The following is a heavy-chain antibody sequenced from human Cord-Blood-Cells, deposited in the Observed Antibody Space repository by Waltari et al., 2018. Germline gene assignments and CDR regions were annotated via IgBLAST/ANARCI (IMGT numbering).Heavy chain of an antibody. D-gene: IGHD6-19*01. CDR2: FDPEDGET. Sequence: QVQLVQSGAEVKKPGAPVKVSCKVSGYTLPESSMHWVRQAPGKGLEWMGGFDPEDGETIYAQKFQGRVTMTEDTSTDTAYMELSSLRSEDTAVYYCATEGYSSGWYDYWGQGTLVTVSS. J-gene: IGHJ4*02. V-gene: IGHV1-24*01. CDR3: ATEGYSSGWYDY. CDR1: GYTLPESS.